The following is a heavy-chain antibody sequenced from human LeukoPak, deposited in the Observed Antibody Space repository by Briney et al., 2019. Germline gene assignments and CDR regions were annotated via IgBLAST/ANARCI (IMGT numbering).Heavy chain of an antibody. V-gene: IGHV4-59*08. J-gene: IGHJ6*02. CDR2: IYYSGST. CDR1: GGSISSHY. Sequence: SETLSLTCTVSGGSISSHYWSWIRQPPGKGLEWIGYIYYSGSTNYNPSLKSRVTISVDTSKNQFSLKLSSVTAADTAVYYCARHQLRYGMDIWGQGTTVTVSS. CDR3: ARHQLRYGMDI.